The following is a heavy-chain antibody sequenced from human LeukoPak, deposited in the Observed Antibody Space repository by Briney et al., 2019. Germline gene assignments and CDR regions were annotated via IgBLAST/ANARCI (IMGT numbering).Heavy chain of an antibody. CDR1: GGTFSSYA. CDR3: ARDGSGSGYFDY. Sequence: SVKVSCKASGGTFSSYAISWVRQAPGQGLEWMGGIIPIFGTANYAQKFQGRVTITADESTSTAYMELSSLRSEDTAVYYCARDGSGSGYFDYWGQGTLVTVSS. J-gene: IGHJ4*02. CDR2: IIPIFGTA. D-gene: IGHD3-3*01. V-gene: IGHV1-69*13.